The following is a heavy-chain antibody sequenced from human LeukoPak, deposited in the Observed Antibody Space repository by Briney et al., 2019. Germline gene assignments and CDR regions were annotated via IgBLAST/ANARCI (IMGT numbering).Heavy chain of an antibody. CDR3: ARGSSYGFSMGY. D-gene: IGHD3-16*01. J-gene: IGHJ4*02. CDR1: GYTFTSYG. V-gene: IGHV1-18*01. CDR2: ISTYNGDT. Sequence: ASVKVSCKASGYTFTSYGINWVRQAPGQGLEWMGWISTYNGDTNYAQKLQGRVTMTTDTSTSAAYMELRSLRSDDTAVYYCARGSSYGFSMGYWGQGTLVTVSS.